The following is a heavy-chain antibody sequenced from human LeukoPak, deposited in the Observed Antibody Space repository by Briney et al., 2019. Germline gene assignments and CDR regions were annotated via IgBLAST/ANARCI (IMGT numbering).Heavy chain of an antibody. CDR3: ASLSSGYSSGWFRYDY. CDR1: GGSISSSSYY. J-gene: IGHJ4*02. Sequence: SETLSLTCTVSGGSISSSSYYWGWIRQPPGKGLEWIGSIYYSGSTYYNPPLKSRVTISVDTSKNQFSLKLSSVTAADTAVYYCASLSSGYSSGWFRYDYWGQGTLVTVSS. V-gene: IGHV4-39*07. CDR2: IYYSGST. D-gene: IGHD6-19*01.